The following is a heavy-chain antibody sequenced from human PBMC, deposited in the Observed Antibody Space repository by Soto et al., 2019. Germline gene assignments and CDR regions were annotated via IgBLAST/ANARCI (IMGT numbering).Heavy chain of an antibody. Sequence: QVQLQQWGAGLLKPSETLSLTCAVYDRSFSGYYWSWIRQPPGKGLEWIGEVNHSGATNYNPSLKGRVAMSVDTSKNQFSLKLSSVPAADTAVYYCARGRRSGYDILTGYLPREYYFDYWGQGTLVTVSS. CDR1: DRSFSGYY. D-gene: IGHD3-9*01. J-gene: IGHJ4*02. V-gene: IGHV4-34*01. CDR2: VNHSGAT. CDR3: ARGRRSGYDILTGYLPREYYFDY.